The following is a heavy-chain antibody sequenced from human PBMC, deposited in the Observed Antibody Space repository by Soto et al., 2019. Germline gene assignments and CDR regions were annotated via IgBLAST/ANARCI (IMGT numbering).Heavy chain of an antibody. D-gene: IGHD6-6*01. CDR2: IYYSGST. J-gene: IGHJ3*02. CDR3: ARLERGSSSAADAFDI. Sequence: PSETLSLTCTVSGGSISSGGYYWSWIRQHPGKGLEWIGYIYYSGSTYYNPSLKSRVTISVDTSKNQFSLKLSSVTAADTAVYYCARLERGSSSAADAFDIWGQGTMGTVSS. V-gene: IGHV4-31*03. CDR1: GGSISSGGYY.